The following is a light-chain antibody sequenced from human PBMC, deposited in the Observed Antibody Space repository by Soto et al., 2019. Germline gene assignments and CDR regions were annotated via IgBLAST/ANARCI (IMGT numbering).Light chain of an antibody. V-gene: IGKV3-11*01. CDR1: QSFRGL. Sequence: EVVFTESPVSRKLTPGERATLSCRASQSFRGLLAWYQQKPGKAPRVLIYDAYNRATGIPPRFSGSGSGTDFTLTISSLAPEDSAVYYCQQRHMWPITFGQGTRLEIK. CDR3: QQRHMWPIT. J-gene: IGKJ5*01. CDR2: DAY.